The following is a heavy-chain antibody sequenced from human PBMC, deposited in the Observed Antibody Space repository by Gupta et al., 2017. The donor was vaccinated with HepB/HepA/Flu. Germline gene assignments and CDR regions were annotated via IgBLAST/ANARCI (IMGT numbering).Heavy chain of an antibody. CDR1: VFTFSSYG. D-gene: IGHD6-13*01. Sequence: QVQLVASGGGVVQPGRSMRLSCAAAVFTFSSYGMHWARQAPGKGLEWVAVISYDGSSKYYADSVKGRFTISRDNSKNTLYLQMNSLGAEDTAVYYCAKDGTQQMVPGYWGQGTLVTVSS. V-gene: IGHV3-30*18. CDR3: AKDGTQQMVPGY. J-gene: IGHJ4*02. CDR2: ISYDGSSK.